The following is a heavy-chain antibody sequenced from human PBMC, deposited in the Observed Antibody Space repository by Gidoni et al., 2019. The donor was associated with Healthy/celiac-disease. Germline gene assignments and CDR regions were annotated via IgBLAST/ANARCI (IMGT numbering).Heavy chain of an antibody. J-gene: IGHJ3*02. V-gene: IGHV1-69*01. CDR1: GGTFSSYA. Sequence: QVQLVQSGAEVKKPGSSVKVSCKASGGTFSSYALSWVRQAPGQGLEWMGGIIPIFGTANNAQKFQGRVTINADESTSTAYMELSSLRSEDTAVYYCAREFRSRIAAAGDDAFDIWGQGTMVTVSS. CDR2: IIPIFGTA. CDR3: AREFRSRIAAAGDDAFDI. D-gene: IGHD6-13*01.